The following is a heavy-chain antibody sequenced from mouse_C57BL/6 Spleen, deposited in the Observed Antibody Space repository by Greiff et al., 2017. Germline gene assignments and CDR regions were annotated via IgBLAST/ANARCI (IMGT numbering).Heavy chain of an antibody. D-gene: IGHD1-1*01. CDR2: IYPGDGDT. Sequence: QLQQSGPELVKPGASVKISCKASGYAFSSSWMNWVKQRPGKGLEWIGRIYPGDGDTNYNGKFKGKATLTADKSSSTAYMQLSSLTSEDSAVYFCARWEDYYGSSYGFAYWGQGTLVTVSA. J-gene: IGHJ3*01. CDR3: ARWEDYYGSSYGFAY. CDR1: GYAFSSSW. V-gene: IGHV1-82*01.